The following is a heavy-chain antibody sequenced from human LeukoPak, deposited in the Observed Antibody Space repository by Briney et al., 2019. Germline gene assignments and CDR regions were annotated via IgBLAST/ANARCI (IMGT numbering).Heavy chain of an antibody. V-gene: IGHV4-59*08. Sequence: PSETLSLTCSVPGGSISTYYWSWIRQPPGKGLEWIGYIHYSRATNYNPSLKNRVTISLDTSKNQLSLDLSSVTAADTAVHYCARMGGYSGYATHWGQGTLVTVSS. D-gene: IGHD5-12*01. J-gene: IGHJ4*02. CDR1: GGSISTYY. CDR3: ARMGGYSGYATH. CDR2: IHYSRAT.